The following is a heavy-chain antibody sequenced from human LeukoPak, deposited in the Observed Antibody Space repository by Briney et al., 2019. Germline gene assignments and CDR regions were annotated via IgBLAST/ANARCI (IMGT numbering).Heavy chain of an antibody. CDR1: GYTFTSHG. CDR3: ARSPRGYYGSGSYYVDY. CDR2: ISGYNGST. V-gene: IGHV1-18*01. J-gene: IGHJ4*02. D-gene: IGHD3-10*01. Sequence: ASVKVSCKASGYTFTSHGISWVRQAPGQGLEWMGWISGYNGSTNYAQKLQGGVTMTTDTSTSTAYMELRSLRSDDTAVYYCARSPRGYYGSGSYYVDYWGQGTLVTVSS.